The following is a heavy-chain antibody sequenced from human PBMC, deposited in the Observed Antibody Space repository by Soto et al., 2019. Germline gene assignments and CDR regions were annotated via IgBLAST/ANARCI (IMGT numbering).Heavy chain of an antibody. D-gene: IGHD3-10*01. CDR1: GFTFSSYG. J-gene: IGHJ3*02. V-gene: IGHV3-33*01. Sequence: QVQLVESGGGVVQPGRSLRLSCAASGFTFSSYGMHWVRQAPGKGLEWVAVIWYDGSNKYYADSVKGRFTISRDNSKNTLYLQMNSLGAEDTAVYYCARDWLGYYGSGSYHTGPVAFDIWGQGTMVTVSS. CDR2: IWYDGSNK. CDR3: ARDWLGYYGSGSYHTGPVAFDI.